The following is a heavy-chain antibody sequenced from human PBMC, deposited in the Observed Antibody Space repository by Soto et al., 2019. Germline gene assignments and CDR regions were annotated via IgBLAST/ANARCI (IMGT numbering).Heavy chain of an antibody. V-gene: IGHV1-8*01. CDR2: MNPNSGNT. CDR1: GYTFTSYD. D-gene: IGHD3-9*01. CDR3: ARGRGGRDILTGYASGMAV. J-gene: IGHJ6*02. Sequence: QVQLVQSGAEVKKPGASVKVSCKASGYTFTSYDINWVRQATGQGLEWMGWMNPNSGNTGYAQKFQGRVTMTRNTSISTAYMGLSSLRSEDTAVYYCARGRGGRDILTGYASGMAVWGQGTTVTVSS.